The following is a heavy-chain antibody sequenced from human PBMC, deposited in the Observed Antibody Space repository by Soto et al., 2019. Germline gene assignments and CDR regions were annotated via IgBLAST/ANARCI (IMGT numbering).Heavy chain of an antibody. CDR3: ARHVPYYDILTGYENNWYFDL. Sequence: QVQLQGSGPGLVKPSETLSLTCTVSGGSISSYYWSWIRQPPGKGLEWIGYIYYSGSTNYNPSLKSRVTISVDTSKYQFSLKLGSVTAADTAVYYCARHVPYYDILTGYENNWYFDLWGRGTLVTVSS. D-gene: IGHD3-9*01. CDR2: IYYSGST. V-gene: IGHV4-59*08. CDR1: GGSISSYY. J-gene: IGHJ2*01.